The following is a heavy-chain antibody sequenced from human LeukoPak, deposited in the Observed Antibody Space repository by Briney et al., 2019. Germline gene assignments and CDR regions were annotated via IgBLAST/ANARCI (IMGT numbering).Heavy chain of an antibody. J-gene: IGHJ4*02. CDR1: GGSISSGGYY. Sequence: PSQTLSLTCTVSGGSISSGGYYWSWIRQPPGKGLEWIGYIYHSGSTYYNPSLKSRVTISVDRSKNQFSLKLSSVTAADTAVYYCARATLGGSSSWEFDYWGQGTLVTVSS. D-gene: IGHD6-13*01. V-gene: IGHV4-30-2*01. CDR3: ARATLGGSSSWEFDY. CDR2: IYHSGST.